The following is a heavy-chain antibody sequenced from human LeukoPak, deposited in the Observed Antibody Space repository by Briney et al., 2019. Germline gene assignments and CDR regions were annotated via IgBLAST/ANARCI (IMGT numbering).Heavy chain of an antibody. D-gene: IGHD3-16*02. CDR3: ATDLRDYVWGSYRRFDY. J-gene: IGHJ4*02. CDR2: FDPEDGET. V-gene: IGHV1-24*01. CDR1: GYTLTELS. Sequence: ASVKVSCKVSGYTLTELSMHWVRQAPGKGLEWMGGFDPEDGETIYAQKFQSRVTMTEDTSTDTAYMELSSLRSEDTAVYYCATDLRDYVWGSYRRFDYWGQGTLVTVSS.